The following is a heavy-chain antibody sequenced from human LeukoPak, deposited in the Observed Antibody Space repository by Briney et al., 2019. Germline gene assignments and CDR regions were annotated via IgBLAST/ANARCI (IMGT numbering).Heavy chain of an antibody. CDR1: GFTFSDYE. J-gene: IGHJ6*04. D-gene: IGHD3-10*02. CDR3: AELGITMIGGV. V-gene: IGHV3-48*03. CDR2: ISVSGTTI. Sequence: GGSLRLSCAASGFTFSDYEMNWVRQAPGKGLEWLSHISVSGTTIHYADSVKGRFTISRDNAKNSLYLQMNSLRAEDTAVYYCAELGITMIGGVWGKGTTVTISS.